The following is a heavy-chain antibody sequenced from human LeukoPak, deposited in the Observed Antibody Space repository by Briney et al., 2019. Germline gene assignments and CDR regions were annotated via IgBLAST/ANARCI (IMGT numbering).Heavy chain of an antibody. CDR3: ARAQSGSYLGNWFDP. J-gene: IGHJ5*02. V-gene: IGHV1-46*01. Sequence: ASVKVSCKTSGYTFTSYYIHWVRQAPGQGLEWMGLIDPSGGSTSYAQNFQGRVTMTRDTSTSTVYMELSSLRSEDTAVYYCARAQSGSYLGNWFDPWGQGTLVTVSS. D-gene: IGHD1-26*01. CDR2: IDPSGGST. CDR1: GYTFTSYY.